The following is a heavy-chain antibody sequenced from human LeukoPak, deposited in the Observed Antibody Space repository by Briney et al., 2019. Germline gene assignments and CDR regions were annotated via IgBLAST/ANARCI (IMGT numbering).Heavy chain of an antibody. D-gene: IGHD3-16*01. V-gene: IGHV4-59*01. CDR2: IFYCGRT. CDR3: ARDRPGGSSFDY. J-gene: IGHJ4*02. CDR1: GGYLSRYY. Sequence: SETLSLTCTVSGGYLSRYYWSWIRQPPGKGPEWIGYIFYCGRTNYSPSLKSRVTISVDTSKNQFSLKLSSVTAADTAVYYCARDRPGGSSFDYWGQGTLVTVSS.